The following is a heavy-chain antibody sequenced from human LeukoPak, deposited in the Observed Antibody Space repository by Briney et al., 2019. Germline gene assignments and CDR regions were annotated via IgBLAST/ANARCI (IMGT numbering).Heavy chain of an antibody. CDR3: ARVGRDCSSINCYWEDWFDP. J-gene: IGHJ5*02. CDR1: GYSFAGYG. CDR2: ISGSTGNT. V-gene: IGHV1-18*04. Sequence: ASVKVSCKASGYSFAGYGITWVREAPGQGPEWMGWISGSTGNTHYAQNVQGRVTMTTDTATSTAYMELRSLGSDDTAVYYCARVGRDCSSINCYWEDWFDPWGQGTLVIVSS. D-gene: IGHD2-2*01.